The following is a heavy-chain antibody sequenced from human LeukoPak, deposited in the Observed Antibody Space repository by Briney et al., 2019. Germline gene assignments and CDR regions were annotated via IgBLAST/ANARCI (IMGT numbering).Heavy chain of an antibody. CDR3: AREVEMATSGRFDY. J-gene: IGHJ4*02. D-gene: IGHD5-24*01. Sequence: PSETLSLTCTVSGYSISSGYYWGWIRQPPGKGLEWIGYIYHSGSTYYNPSLKSRVTISVDRSKNQFSLKLSSVTAADTAVYYCAREVEMATSGRFDYWGQGTLVTVSS. V-gene: IGHV4-38-2*02. CDR2: IYHSGST. CDR1: GYSISSGYY.